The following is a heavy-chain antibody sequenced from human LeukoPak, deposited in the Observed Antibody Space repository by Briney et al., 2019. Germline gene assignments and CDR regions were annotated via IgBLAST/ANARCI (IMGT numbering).Heavy chain of an antibody. V-gene: IGHV4-34*01. CDR2: INHSGST. CDR1: GGSFSGYY. J-gene: IGHJ6*04. D-gene: IGHD3-10*01. Sequence: PSETLSLTRAVYGGSFSGYYWSWIRQPPGKGLEWIGEINHSGSTNYNPSLKSRVTISVDTSKNQFSLKLSSVTAADTAVYYCARVRGFATMVRGVPSDVWGKGTTVTVSS. CDR3: ARVRGFATMVRGVPSDV.